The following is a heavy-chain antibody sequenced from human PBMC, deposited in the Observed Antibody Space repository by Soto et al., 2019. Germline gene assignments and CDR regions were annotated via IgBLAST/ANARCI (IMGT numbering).Heavy chain of an antibody. D-gene: IGHD2-8*01. J-gene: IGHJ4*02. CDR1: GFTFSNAW. Sequence: GGSLRLSCAASGFTFSNAWINWVRQAPGKELEWVGRIKSKTDDGTVDYAASVKGRFTISRDDSKNILYLQMNSLKSEDTAVNYCIPLKTLFSVNNYWAQETGVTVSS. V-gene: IGHV3-15*07. CDR2: IKSKTDDGTV. CDR3: IPLKTLFSVNNY.